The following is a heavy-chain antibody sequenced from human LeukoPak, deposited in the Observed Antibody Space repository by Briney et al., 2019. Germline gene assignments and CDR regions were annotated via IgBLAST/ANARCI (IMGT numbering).Heavy chain of an antibody. CDR2: INHSGST. J-gene: IGHJ4*02. V-gene: IGHV4-34*01. CDR1: GGSFSGYY. Sequence: RASETLSLTCAVYGGSFSGYYWSWIRQPPGKGLEWIGEINHSGSTNYNPSLKSRVTISVDTSKNQFSLKLSSVTAADTAVYYCARRKGWLGYFDYWGQGTLVTVSS. D-gene: IGHD5-12*01. CDR3: ARRKGWLGYFDY.